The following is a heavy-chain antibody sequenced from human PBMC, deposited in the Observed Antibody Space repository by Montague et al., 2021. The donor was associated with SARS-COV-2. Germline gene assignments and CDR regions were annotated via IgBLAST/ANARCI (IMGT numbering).Heavy chain of an antibody. CDR1: GDSVSSNSAT. CDR3: TSGREGSYNVMDV. J-gene: IGHJ6*02. Sequence: CAISGDSVSSNSATWNWVRQSPSRGLEWLGRTYYRSKRYNDYAVSVRGRVTINPDTSKNQFSLQLNSVTPEDTAIYYCTSGREGSYNVMDVWGQGTTVTVSS. V-gene: IGHV6-1*01. CDR2: TYYRSKRYN. D-gene: IGHD3-10*01.